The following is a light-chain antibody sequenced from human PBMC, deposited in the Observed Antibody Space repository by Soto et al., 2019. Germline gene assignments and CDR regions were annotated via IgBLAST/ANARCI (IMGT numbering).Light chain of an antibody. CDR3: TSYTSSSPVV. Sequence: QSALTQPASVSGSPGQSISISCTGTSSDVGGYDCVSWYQQHPGKAPKLMIYDVSNRPSGVSNRFSGSKSGSTASLTIPGLQAEDEADYYCTSYTSSSPVVFGGGTKLTVL. J-gene: IGLJ2*01. CDR1: SSDVGGYDC. CDR2: DVS. V-gene: IGLV2-14*03.